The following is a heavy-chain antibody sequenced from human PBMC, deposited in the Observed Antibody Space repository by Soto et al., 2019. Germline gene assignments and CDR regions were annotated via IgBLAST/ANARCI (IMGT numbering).Heavy chain of an antibody. CDR2: ISYDGSNK. V-gene: IGHV3-30-3*01. J-gene: IGHJ6*02. CDR3: ARAEYSHYGWGGVYCYYGMDV. CDR1: GFTFRSYA. D-gene: IGHD4-4*01. Sequence: PGGSLRLSCAASGFTFRSYAMHWVRQAPGKGLEWVAVISYDGSNKYYADSVKGRFTISRDNSKNTLYLQMNSLRAEDTAVYYCARAEYSHYGWGGVYCYYGMDVWGQGTTVTDSS.